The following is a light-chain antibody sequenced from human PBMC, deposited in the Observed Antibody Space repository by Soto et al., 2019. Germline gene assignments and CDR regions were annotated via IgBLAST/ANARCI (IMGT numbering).Light chain of an antibody. Sequence: VLTQSPSTRAVFPGKASTRSCRARQSIDNKLAWYQQEPGQAPRLLISGSSTRATGIPARFSGSGYGTEFTLTISSLQSEDFAVYFCQQYYNWPLTFGGGTKVDIK. CDR3: QQYYNWPLT. CDR2: GSS. J-gene: IGKJ4*01. V-gene: IGKV3-15*01. CDR1: QSIDNK.